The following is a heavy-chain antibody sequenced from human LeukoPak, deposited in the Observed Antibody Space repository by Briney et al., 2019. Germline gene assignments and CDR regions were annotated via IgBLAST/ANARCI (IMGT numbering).Heavy chain of an antibody. V-gene: IGHV1-18*01. J-gene: IGHJ6*02. CDR1: GYTFTSFG. CDR2: LSAYNGNT. CDR3: VRGRVAAAGTYYYYGMDV. D-gene: IGHD6-13*01. Sequence: RASVKVSCKASGYTFTSFGITWVRQAPGQGLEWMGWLSAYNGNTNYAQKLQGRVTMTTDTSTSTAYMELRSLRSDDTAVYYCVRGRVAAAGTYYYYGMDVWGQGTTVTVSS.